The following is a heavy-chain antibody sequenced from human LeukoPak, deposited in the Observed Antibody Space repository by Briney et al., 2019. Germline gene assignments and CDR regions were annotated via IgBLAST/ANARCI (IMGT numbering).Heavy chain of an antibody. CDR2: IYHSGST. V-gene: IGHV4-38-2*01. CDR1: GYSISSGYY. Sequence: SETLSLTCAVSGYSISSGYYWGWIRQPPGKGLEWIGSIYHSGSTYYNPSLKSRVTISVDTSKNQFSLKLSSVTAADTAVYYCARVIGYCSRISCYWFDPWGQGTLVTVSS. J-gene: IGHJ5*02. CDR3: ARVIGYCSRISCYWFDP. D-gene: IGHD2-2*01.